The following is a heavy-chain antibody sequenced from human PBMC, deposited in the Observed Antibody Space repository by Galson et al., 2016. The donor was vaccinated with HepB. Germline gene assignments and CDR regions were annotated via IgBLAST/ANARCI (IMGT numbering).Heavy chain of an antibody. CDR3: ARAFRGYSYTNWFFDR. J-gene: IGHJ2*01. CDR1: GFSLSTDEMG. Sequence: PALVKPTQTLTLTCNFSGFSLSTDEMGVGWIRQPPGKALDWLALVYWDEDKRYNPSLRSRLTIAKDSSKNQVVLTMTNMDPVDTATYYCARAFRGYSYTNWFFDRWGRGTLVTVSS. V-gene: IGHV2-5*02. CDR2: VYWDEDK. D-gene: IGHD5-18*01.